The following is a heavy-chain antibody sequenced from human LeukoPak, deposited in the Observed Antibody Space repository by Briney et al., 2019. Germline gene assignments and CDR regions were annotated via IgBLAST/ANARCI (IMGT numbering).Heavy chain of an antibody. D-gene: IGHD3-16*01. V-gene: IGHV4-59*01. CDR3: ASGRFPEARADY. J-gene: IGHJ4*02. CDR2: IYYREPP. CDR1: GGSISRYT. Sequence: SETLSLTCTVAGGSISRYTWSWVRQPPGKGMEWIGYIYYREPPTYNPSLKSRLTISVDTSKDQFSLKLTSVTAADTAVYYCASGRFPEARADYWGPGTLVTVSS.